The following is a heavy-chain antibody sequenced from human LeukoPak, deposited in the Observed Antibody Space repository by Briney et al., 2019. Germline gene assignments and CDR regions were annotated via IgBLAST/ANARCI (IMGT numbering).Heavy chain of an antibody. V-gene: IGHV1-18*01. CDR2: ISTYNGDT. Sequence: ASVKVSCKASGFTFGTYTIGWVRQAPGQGLEWMGCISTYNGDTNYAQNLQGRVTMTTDPSTNTAYMELRSLRSDDTAVYYCVREIGQWLVSGIDYWGQGTLVTVSS. CDR1: GFTFGTYT. CDR3: VREIGQWLVSGIDY. J-gene: IGHJ4*02. D-gene: IGHD6-19*01.